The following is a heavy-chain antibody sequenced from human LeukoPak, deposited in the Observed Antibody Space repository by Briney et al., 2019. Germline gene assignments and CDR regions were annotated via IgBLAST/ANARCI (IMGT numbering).Heavy chain of an antibody. Sequence: SETLSLTCAVYGGSFSGYYWSWIRQPPGKGLEWIGEINHSGSTNYNPSLKSRVTITVDTSKNQFSLELSSVTAADTAVYYCARSGYYDFWSVSYWGQGTLVIVSS. CDR3: ARSGYYDFWSVSY. D-gene: IGHD3-3*01. V-gene: IGHV4-34*01. J-gene: IGHJ4*02. CDR2: INHSGST. CDR1: GGSFSGYY.